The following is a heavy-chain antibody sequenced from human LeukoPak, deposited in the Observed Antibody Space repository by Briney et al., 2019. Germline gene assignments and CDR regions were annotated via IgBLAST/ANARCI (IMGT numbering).Heavy chain of an antibody. CDR2: ISSSSSTI. Sequence: GGTLRLSCAASGFTFSSYSMNWVRQAPGKGLEWVSYISSSSSTIYYADSVKGRFTISRDNAKNSLYLQMNSLRAEDTAVYYCAELGITMIGGVWGKGTTVTISS. J-gene: IGHJ6*04. CDR1: GFTFSSYS. V-gene: IGHV3-48*04. CDR3: AELGITMIGGV. D-gene: IGHD3-10*02.